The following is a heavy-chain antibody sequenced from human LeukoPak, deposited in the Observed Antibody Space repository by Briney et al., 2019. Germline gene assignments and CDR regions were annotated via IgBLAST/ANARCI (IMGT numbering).Heavy chain of an antibody. V-gene: IGHV3-49*04. Sequence: PGRSLRLSCTTSGFTFGDYGVSWVRQAPGKGLEWVSFIRTKRYSGTSEYAASVKGRFTISRDDSKSIAYLQMDSLKTEDTALYYCTRAPYNSGNYPYCFDHWGQGTLVTVSS. CDR1: GFTFGDYG. J-gene: IGHJ4*02. D-gene: IGHD1-26*01. CDR2: IRTKRYSGTS. CDR3: TRAPYNSGNYPYCFDH.